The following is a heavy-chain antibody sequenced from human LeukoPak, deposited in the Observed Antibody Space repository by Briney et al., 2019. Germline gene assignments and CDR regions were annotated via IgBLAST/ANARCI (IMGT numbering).Heavy chain of an antibody. J-gene: IGHJ6*02. CDR2: ISGDGGST. V-gene: IGHV3-43*02. CDR3: AKDMVRGSFGDYYYGMDV. CDR1: GFTFDDYA. Sequence: PGGSLRLSCAASGFTFDDYAMHWVRQAPGKGLEWVSLISGDGGSTYYADSAKGRFTISRDNSKNSLYLQMNSLRTEDTALYYCAKDMVRGSFGDYYYGMDVWGQGTTVTVYS. D-gene: IGHD3-10*01.